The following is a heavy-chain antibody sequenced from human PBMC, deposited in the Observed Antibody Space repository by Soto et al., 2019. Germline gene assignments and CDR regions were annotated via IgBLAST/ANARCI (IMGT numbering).Heavy chain of an antibody. Sequence: SETLSLTCTVSGGSISSGSYYWGWVHQHPGKGLEWIGHISYSVNTYYNPSLNGRLILSLDTSKNQFSLRLSSVTAADPAVYYCVTDRAGTKTFYGLDVWGQGTTVTVSS. D-gene: IGHD6-19*01. J-gene: IGHJ6*02. CDR2: ISYSVNT. V-gene: IGHV4-31*03. CDR1: GGSISSGSYY. CDR3: VTDRAGTKTFYGLDV.